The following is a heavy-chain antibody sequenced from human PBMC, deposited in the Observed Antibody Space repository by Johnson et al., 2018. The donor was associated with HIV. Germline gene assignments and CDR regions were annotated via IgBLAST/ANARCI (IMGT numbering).Heavy chain of an antibody. CDR2: ISGSGSTI. J-gene: IGHJ3*02. CDR1: GFTFSSYA. D-gene: IGHD6-19*01. V-gene: IGHV3-48*04. CDR3: ARDSGGMYSSGWYGLGAFDI. Sequence: VQLVESGGGLVQPGGSLRLSCAASGFTFSSYAMSWVRQAPGKGLEWVSAISGSGSTIYYADSVKGRFTISRDNAKNSLYLQMNSLRAEDTAVYYCARDSGGMYSSGWYGLGAFDIWGQGTMVTVSS.